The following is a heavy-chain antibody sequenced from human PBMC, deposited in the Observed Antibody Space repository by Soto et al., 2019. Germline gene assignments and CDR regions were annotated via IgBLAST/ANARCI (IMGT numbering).Heavy chain of an antibody. CDR1: GFTFTSSA. J-gene: IGHJ6*02. CDR2: IVVGSGNT. V-gene: IGHV1-58*01. Sequence: QMQLVQSGPEVKKPGTSVKVSCKASGFTFTSSAVQWVRQARGQRLEWIGWIVVGSGNTNYAQKFQERVTITRDMSTSTACMELSSLRSEDTAVYYCAAETGTVIIGDDYYYYGMDVWGQGTTVTVSS. D-gene: IGHD4-4*01. CDR3: AAETGTVIIGDDYYYYGMDV.